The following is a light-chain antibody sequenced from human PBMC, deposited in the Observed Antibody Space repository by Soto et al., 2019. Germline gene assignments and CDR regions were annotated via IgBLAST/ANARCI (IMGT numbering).Light chain of an antibody. J-gene: IGKJ5*01. Sequence: DIQMTQSPSSLSASVGDRVTITCRASQSISSYLNWYQQKPGKAPKLLIYAASSLQSGVPSRFSGSGSGTDFTLNISSLQPEDFATYYCQQSYSTPITFGHGKRLEIK. CDR1: QSISSY. CDR3: QQSYSTPIT. CDR2: AAS. V-gene: IGKV1-39*01.